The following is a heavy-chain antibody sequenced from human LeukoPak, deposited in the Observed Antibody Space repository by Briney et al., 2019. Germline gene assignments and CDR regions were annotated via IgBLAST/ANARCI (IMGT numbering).Heavy chain of an antibody. CDR2: ISASGGST. D-gene: IGHD6-13*01. J-gene: IGHJ4*02. V-gene: IGHV3-23*01. Sequence: GGSLRLSCAASGFTFDDYGMSWVRQAPGKGLEWVSAISASGGSTYYADSVKGRFTISRDNSKNTLYLQMNSLRAEDTAVYYCAKRGGMYPAHYFDYWGQGTLVTVSS. CDR1: GFTFDDYG. CDR3: AKRGGMYPAHYFDY.